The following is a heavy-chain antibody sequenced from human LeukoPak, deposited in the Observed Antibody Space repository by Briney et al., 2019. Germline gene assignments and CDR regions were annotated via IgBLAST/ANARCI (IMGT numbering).Heavy chain of an antibody. CDR2: TYYRSKWYN. CDR1: GDSVSSNSAA. D-gene: IGHD6-19*01. J-gene: IGHJ6*02. V-gene: IGHV6-1*01. CDR3: ARIIAVAPRDYYYGMDV. Sequence: SQTLSLTCAISGDSVSSNSAAWNWIRQSPSRGLEWLGSTYYRSKWYNDYAVSVKSRITINPDTSKNQFSLQLNSVTPEDTAVYYCARIIAVAPRDYYYGMDVWGQGTTVTVSS.